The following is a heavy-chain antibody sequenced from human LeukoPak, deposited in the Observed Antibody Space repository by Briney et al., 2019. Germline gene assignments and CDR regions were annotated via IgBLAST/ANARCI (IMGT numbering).Heavy chain of an antibody. Sequence: GGSLRLSCVASGFSFIYSMNWARQAPGKGLEWVAYISSSGTRVYYADSVKGRFTISRDDAKNSLYLQMNSLRVRDTALYYCARDVPMDVWGQGTTVTVSS. CDR2: ISSSGTRV. V-gene: IGHV3-48*01. J-gene: IGHJ6*02. CDR3: ARDVPMDV. CDR1: GFSFIYS.